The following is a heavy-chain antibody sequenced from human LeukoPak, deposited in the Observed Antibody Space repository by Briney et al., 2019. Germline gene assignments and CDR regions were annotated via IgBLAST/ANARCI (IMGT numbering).Heavy chain of an antibody. J-gene: IGHJ6*03. Sequence: GESLKISCKGSGYSFANYWIGWVRQMPGKGLEWMGIIYPGDSDTRYSPSFQGQVTISADKSISTAYLQWSSLKASDTAMYYCARQEYSSSSGAYYYYYMDVWGKGTTVTVSS. D-gene: IGHD6-6*01. CDR1: GYSFANYW. V-gene: IGHV5-51*01. CDR3: ARQEYSSSSGAYYYYYMDV. CDR2: IYPGDSDT.